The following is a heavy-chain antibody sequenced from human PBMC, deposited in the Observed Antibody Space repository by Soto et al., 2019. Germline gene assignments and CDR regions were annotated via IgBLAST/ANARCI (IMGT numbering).Heavy chain of an antibody. CDR2: ISYDGSNK. J-gene: IGHJ6*02. V-gene: IGHV3-30-3*01. Sequence: GGSRRHSCAASGFTFRSYALHLVRQAPGKGLECVAVISYDGSNKFYRDSVKGRFTISRDNSKNTLYLQINSLRYEDTAVYYCARGDREDIAVVVGARPGEYGVDVWGQGTTVTVAS. CDR3: ARGDREDIAVVVGARPGEYGVDV. CDR1: GFTFRSYA. D-gene: IGHD2-15*01.